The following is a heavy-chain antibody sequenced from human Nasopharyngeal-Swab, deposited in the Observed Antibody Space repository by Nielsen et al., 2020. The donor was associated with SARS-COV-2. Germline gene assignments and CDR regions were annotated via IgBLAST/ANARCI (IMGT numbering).Heavy chain of an antibody. CDR1: GGSISSGGYY. Sequence: SETLSLTCTVSGGSISSGGYYWSWIRQHPGKGLEWIEYIYYSGSTYYNPSLKSRVTISVDTSKNQFSLKLSSVTAADTAVYYCAKKDKLQHLDAFDIWGQGTVVTVSS. CDR3: AKKDKLQHLDAFDI. J-gene: IGHJ3*02. D-gene: IGHD6-13*01. V-gene: IGHV4-31*03. CDR2: IYYSGST.